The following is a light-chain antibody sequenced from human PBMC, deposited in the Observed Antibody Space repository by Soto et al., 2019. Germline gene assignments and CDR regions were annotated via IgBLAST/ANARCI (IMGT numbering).Light chain of an antibody. Sequence: DIRMTQSPSSLSASVGDRVTITCRASASISNYLNWYQQTPGKAPNLPIYAASSLQSGVPSRFSGSGSGTDFTLTISNLQPEDFATYYCQQSYITPWTFGQGTKVDIK. V-gene: IGKV1-39*01. J-gene: IGKJ1*01. CDR3: QQSYITPWT. CDR2: AAS. CDR1: ASISNY.